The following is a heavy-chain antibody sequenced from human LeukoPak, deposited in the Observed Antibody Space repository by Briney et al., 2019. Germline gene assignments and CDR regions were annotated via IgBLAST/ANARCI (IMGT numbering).Heavy chain of an antibody. Sequence: PGGSLRLSCAAAGFIVSSNYMSWVRQAPGKGLEWVSVIYSGGSTYYADSVKGRFTISRDNSKNTLYLQMNSLRAEDTAVYYCASFWSGHTTGGFDYWGQGTLVTVSS. J-gene: IGHJ4*02. V-gene: IGHV3-53*01. D-gene: IGHD3-3*01. CDR2: IYSGGST. CDR1: GFIVSSNY. CDR3: ASFWSGHTTGGFDY.